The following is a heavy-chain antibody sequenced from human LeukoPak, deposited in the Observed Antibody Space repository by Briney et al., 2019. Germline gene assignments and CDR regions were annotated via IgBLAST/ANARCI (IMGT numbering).Heavy chain of an antibody. CDR1: GGTFSSYA. D-gene: IGHD4-23*01. CDR3: ARATGNSDHSPQEPIDSYFDL. V-gene: IGHV1-69*13. CDR2: IIPIFGAA. J-gene: IGHJ2*01. Sequence: GASVKVSCKASGGTFSSYAISWVRQAPGQGLEWMGGIIPIFGAANYAQKFQGRVTITADESTSTAYMELRSLRSEDTAVYYCARATGNSDHSPQEPIDSYFDLWGRGTLVTVSS.